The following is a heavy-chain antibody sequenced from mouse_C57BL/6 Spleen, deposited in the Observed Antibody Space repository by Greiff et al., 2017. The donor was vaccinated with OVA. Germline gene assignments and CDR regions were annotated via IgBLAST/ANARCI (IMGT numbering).Heavy chain of an antibody. V-gene: IGHV5-17*01. CDR2: ISSGSSSI. D-gene: IGHD2-3*01. J-gene: IGHJ1*03. CDR3: ARIYDDYYWYFDV. CDR1: GFTFSDYG. Sequence: DVMLVESGGGLVKPGGSLKLSCAASGFTFSDYGMHWVRQAPEKGLEWVAYISSGSSSIYYADKVKGRFTFSRDKAKSTLFLQMTSLRSEDTAMYYCARIYDDYYWYFDVWGTGTTVTVSS.